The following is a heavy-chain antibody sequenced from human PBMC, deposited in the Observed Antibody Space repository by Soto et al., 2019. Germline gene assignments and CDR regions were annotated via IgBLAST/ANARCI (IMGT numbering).Heavy chain of an antibody. J-gene: IGHJ4*02. CDR2: IYYSGST. CDR1: GGSVSSGSYY. Sequence: QVQLQESGPGLVKPSETLSLTCTVSGGSVSSGSYYWSWIRQPPGKGLEWIGYIYYSGSTYYNPSLKSRVTISVDTSKNQFSLKLSSVTAADTAVYYCARDVVLELRHYFDYWGQGTLVTVSS. CDR3: ARDVVLELRHYFDY. V-gene: IGHV4-31*03. D-gene: IGHD1-7*01.